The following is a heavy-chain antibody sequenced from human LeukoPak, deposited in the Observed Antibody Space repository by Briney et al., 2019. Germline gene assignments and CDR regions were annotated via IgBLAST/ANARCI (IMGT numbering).Heavy chain of an antibody. CDR1: GVSVSDGRYY. D-gene: IGHD2-2*01. Sequence: AQTLSLTCNVSGVSVSDGRYYWTWIRQHPAKGLEWIVYKYYTGSAKYNPSLKSRLTISVDTSKNQFSLQLSSVTAADTATYYCATPYCSSISCLDVFNMWGQGTRVTVSS. CDR3: ATPYCSSISCLDVFNM. V-gene: IGHV4-31*03. J-gene: IGHJ3*02. CDR2: KYYTGSA.